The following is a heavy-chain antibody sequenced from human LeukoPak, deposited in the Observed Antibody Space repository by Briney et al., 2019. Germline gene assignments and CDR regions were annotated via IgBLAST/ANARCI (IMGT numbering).Heavy chain of an antibody. J-gene: IGHJ4*02. Sequence: GSLRLSCAASGFSFSFYWMHWVRQAPGKGPVWVSRIKTDGSIAGYADSVKGRFTISRDNSKNTLYLQMNSLRAEDTAVYYCARDPNRQEIDYWGQGTLVTVSS. CDR1: GFSFSFYW. CDR2: IKTDGSIA. V-gene: IGHV3-74*01. D-gene: IGHD2-8*01. CDR3: ARDPNRQEIDY.